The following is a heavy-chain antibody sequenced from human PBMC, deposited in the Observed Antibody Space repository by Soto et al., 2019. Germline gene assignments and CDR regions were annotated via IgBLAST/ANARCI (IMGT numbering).Heavy chain of an antibody. CDR1: GYSISSGYC. CDR2: IYHSGST. J-gene: IGHJ4*02. D-gene: IGHD3-10*01. V-gene: IGHV4-38-2*01. CDR3: ARVRGEQLASFDY. Sequence: SETLSLTCAVSGYSISSGYCWGWIRQPPGKGLEWIGSIYHSGSTYYNPSLKSRVTISVDTSKNQFSLKLSSVTAADTAVYYCARVRGEQLASFDYWGQGTLVTVSS.